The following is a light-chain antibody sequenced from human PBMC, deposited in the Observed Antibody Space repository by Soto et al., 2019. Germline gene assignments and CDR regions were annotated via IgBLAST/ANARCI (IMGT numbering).Light chain of an antibody. J-gene: IGLJ1*01. CDR3: CSYAGSSTYV. CDR2: EGN. CDR1: SSDVGSYDV. V-gene: IGLV2-23*01. Sequence: QSVLTQPVSVSGSPGQPITISCTGTSSDVGSYDVVSWYQQHPGKAPKLMIYEGNKRPSGISNRFSASKSGNTASLTISGLQAEDEADYYCCSYAGSSTYVFGTGTKVTVL.